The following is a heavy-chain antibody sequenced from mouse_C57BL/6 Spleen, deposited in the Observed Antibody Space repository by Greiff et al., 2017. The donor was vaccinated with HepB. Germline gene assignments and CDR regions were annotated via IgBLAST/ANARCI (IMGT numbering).Heavy chain of an antibody. V-gene: IGHV1-74*01. D-gene: IGHD2-4*01. Sequence: VQLQQSGAELVKPGASVKVSCKASGSTFTSYWMHWVKQRLGQGLEGIGRIHLSDSDTTYIQKFKGKATLTVDKSSSTAYRQLSSLTSEDSAVYYCAIQRIYYDYDVYAMDYWGQGTSVTVSS. CDR3: AIQRIYYDYDVYAMDY. J-gene: IGHJ4*01. CDR1: GSTFTSYW. CDR2: IHLSDSDT.